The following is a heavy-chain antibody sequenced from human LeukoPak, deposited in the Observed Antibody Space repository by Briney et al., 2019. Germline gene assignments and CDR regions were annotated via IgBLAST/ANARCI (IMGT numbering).Heavy chain of an antibody. CDR1: GYTFTGYY. D-gene: IGHD2-2*01. J-gene: IGHJ4*02. CDR2: INPNSGGT. CDR3: ARGICGSSTSCYSTGFDY. V-gene: IGHV1-2*02. Sequence: ASVKVSCKASGYTFTGYYMHWVRQAPGQGLEWMGWINPNSGGTNYAQKFQGRVTMTRDTSISTAYMELSRLRSDDTAVYYCARGICGSSTSCYSTGFDYWGQGTLVTVSS.